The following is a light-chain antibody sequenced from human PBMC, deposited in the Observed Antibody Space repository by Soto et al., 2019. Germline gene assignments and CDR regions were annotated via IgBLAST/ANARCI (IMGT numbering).Light chain of an antibody. CDR3: QQYNVMYT. V-gene: IGKV1-5*03. J-gene: IGKJ2*01. CDR2: KAS. CDR1: QSISSW. Sequence: DIQMTQSPSTLSASVGDRVTITCRASQSISSWLAWYQQKPGKAPKLLINKASSLESGVTSRFSGSGSGTEFTLTISSLQPDDFATYYSQQYNVMYTFGQRTKLEIK.